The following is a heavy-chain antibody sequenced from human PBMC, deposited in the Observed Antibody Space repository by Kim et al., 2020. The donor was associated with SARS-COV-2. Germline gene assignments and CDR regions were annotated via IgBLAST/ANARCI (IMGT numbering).Heavy chain of an antibody. V-gene: IGHV3-21*01. CDR3: AREQDWFGDPTGNTYD. D-gene: IGHD3-10*01. CDR1: GFTFSSYS. Sequence: GGSLRLSCAASGFTFSSYSMNWVRQAPGKGLEWVSSISSSSSYIYYADSVKGRFTISRDNAKNSLYLQMNSLRAEDTAVYYCAREQDWFGDPTGNTYDWGQGTLVTVSS. CDR2: ISSSSSYI. J-gene: IGHJ4*02.